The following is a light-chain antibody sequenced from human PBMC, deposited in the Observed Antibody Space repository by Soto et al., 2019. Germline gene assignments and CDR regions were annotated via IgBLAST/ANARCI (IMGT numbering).Light chain of an antibody. J-gene: IGKJ4*01. Sequence: DIQMTQSPSSVSASIGDRVTITCRASQGIDIWLAWYQQKPGKAPELLIYSTSNLRSGVPSRFRGSRSGTVFTLTISSLQPEDFATYYWQQANSYPLTFGGGTKVEV. CDR1: QGIDIW. CDR2: STS. V-gene: IGKV1-12*01. CDR3: QQANSYPLT.